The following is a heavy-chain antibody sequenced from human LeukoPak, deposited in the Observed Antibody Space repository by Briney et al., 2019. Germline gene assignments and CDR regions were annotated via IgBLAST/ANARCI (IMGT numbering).Heavy chain of an antibody. D-gene: IGHD2-8*01. CDR2: INHSGST. CDR1: GGSFSGYY. J-gene: IGHJ6*03. Sequence: SETLSLTCAVYGGSFSGYYWSWIRQPPGKGLEWIGEINHSGSTNYNPSLKSRVTISVDTSKNQFSLKLSSVTAADTAVYYRARYRGLYGQPYYYYMDVWGKGTTVTVSS. CDR3: ARYRGLYGQPYYYYMDV. V-gene: IGHV4-34*01.